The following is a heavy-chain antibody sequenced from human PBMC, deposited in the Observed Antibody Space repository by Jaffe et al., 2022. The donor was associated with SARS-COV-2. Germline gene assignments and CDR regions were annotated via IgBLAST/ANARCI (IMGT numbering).Heavy chain of an antibody. CDR3: AREFGQGSYYGMDV. CDR2: IWYDGSNK. CDR1: GFTFSSYG. Sequence: QVQLVESGGGVVQPGRSLRLSCAASGFTFSSYGMHWVRQAPGKGLEWVAVIWYDGSNKYYADSVKGRFTISRDNSKNTLYLQMNSLRAEDTAVYYCAREFGQGSYYGMDVWGQGTTVTVSS. J-gene: IGHJ6*02. V-gene: IGHV3-33*01. D-gene: IGHD3-10*01.